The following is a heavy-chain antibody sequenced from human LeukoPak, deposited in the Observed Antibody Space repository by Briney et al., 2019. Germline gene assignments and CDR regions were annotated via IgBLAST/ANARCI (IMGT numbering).Heavy chain of an antibody. J-gene: IGHJ4*02. V-gene: IGHV4-59*01. D-gene: IGHD5-18*01. CDR1: GGSISSYY. CDR3: ARQPRIQLWLNYFDY. Sequence: SETLSLTCTVSGGSISSYYWSWIRQPPGKGLEWIGYIYYSGSTNYNPSLKSRVTISVDTSKNQFSLKLSSVTAADTAVYYCARQPRIQLWLNYFDYWGQGTLVTVSS. CDR2: IYYSGST.